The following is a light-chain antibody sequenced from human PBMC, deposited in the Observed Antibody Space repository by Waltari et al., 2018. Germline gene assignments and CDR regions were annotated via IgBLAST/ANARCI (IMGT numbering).Light chain of an antibody. J-gene: IGLJ2*01. Sequence: SFVLTQPPSVSVAPGQTASIPCGGNNIGRRTVHWNQQRPGQAPVLVVSDAPDRPSGIPERFSGSNSGDTATLTISRVEAGDEADYYCHVWDTSGDPVVFGGGTKLTVL. CDR3: HVWDTSGDPVV. CDR2: DAP. CDR1: NIGRRT. V-gene: IGLV3-21*02.